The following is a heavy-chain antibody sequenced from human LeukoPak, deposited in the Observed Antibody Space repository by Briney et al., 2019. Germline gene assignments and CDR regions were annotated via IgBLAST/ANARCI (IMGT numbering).Heavy chain of an antibody. CDR3: ARVIGSYFDY. CDR1: GGSISSYY. Sequence: PSETLSLTCTVSGGSISSYYWSWIRQPPGKGLEWIGDIYDSGNTKYNPSLKSRVTISVDTSKNQFSLNLSSVTAADSAVYYCARVIGSYFDYWGQGTLVTVSS. CDR2: IYDSGNT. D-gene: IGHD1-26*01. V-gene: IGHV4-59*01. J-gene: IGHJ4*02.